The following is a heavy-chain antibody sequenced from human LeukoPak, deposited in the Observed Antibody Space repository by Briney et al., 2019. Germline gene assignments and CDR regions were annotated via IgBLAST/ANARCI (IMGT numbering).Heavy chain of an antibody. D-gene: IGHD6-19*01. J-gene: IGHJ4*02. V-gene: IGHV3-23*01. CDR3: AREQPRVAGSLIIDS. Sequence: GGSLRLSCAASGFTFSSYAMSWVRQAPGKGREWVSAISGSGGSTYYADSVKGQFTISRDNPKNTLYLQLNSLRAEDTAIYYCAREQPRVAGSLIIDSWGQGTLVSVFS. CDR2: ISGSGGST. CDR1: GFTFSSYA.